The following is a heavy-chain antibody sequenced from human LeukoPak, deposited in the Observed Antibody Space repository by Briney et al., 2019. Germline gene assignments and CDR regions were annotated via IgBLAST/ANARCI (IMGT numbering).Heavy chain of an antibody. Sequence: GGSLRLSCAASGFTFTTYWMTWVRQAPGKGLEWVSYMRSSSSNIYYADSVKGRFNISRDNAKNSLYLQMNSLRAEDTAVYYCATHELKDAFDIWGKGTMVTVSS. CDR1: GFTFTTYW. V-gene: IGHV3-48*01. CDR2: MRSSSSNI. J-gene: IGHJ3*02. D-gene: IGHD3-10*01. CDR3: ATHELKDAFDI.